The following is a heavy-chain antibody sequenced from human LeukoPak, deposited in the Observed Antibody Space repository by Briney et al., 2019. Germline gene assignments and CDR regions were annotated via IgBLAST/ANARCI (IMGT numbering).Heavy chain of an antibody. V-gene: IGHV4-30-2*01. CDR2: IYHSGST. CDR3: ARENLVIMPTRAARYFDL. CDR1: GGSISSGGYC. Sequence: PSQTLSLTCTVSGGSISSGGYCWSWIRQPPGKGLEWIGYIYHSGSTYYNPSFESRATISGDTSKNQFSLKLSSVTAADTAVYYCARENLVIMPTRAARYFDLWGRGTLVTVSS. J-gene: IGHJ2*01. D-gene: IGHD4/OR15-4a*01.